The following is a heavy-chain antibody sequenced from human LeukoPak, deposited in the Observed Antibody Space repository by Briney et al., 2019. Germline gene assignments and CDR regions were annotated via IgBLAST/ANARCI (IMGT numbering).Heavy chain of an antibody. CDR2: INPNSGGT. V-gene: IGHV1-2*02. CDR1: GYTFTGYY. J-gene: IGHJ4*02. D-gene: IGHD3-9*01. CDR3: ARICNYDILTGYYKPHFDY. Sequence: ASVKVSCKASGYTFTGYYMHWVRQAPGQGLEWMGWINPNSGGTNYAQKFQGRVTMTRDTSISTTYMELSRLRSDDTAVYYCARICNYDILTGYYKPHFDYWGQGTLVTVSS.